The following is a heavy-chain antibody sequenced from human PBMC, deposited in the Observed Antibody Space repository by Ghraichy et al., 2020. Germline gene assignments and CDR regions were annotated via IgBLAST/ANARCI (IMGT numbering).Heavy chain of an antibody. V-gene: IGHV1-8*01. Sequence: ASVKVSCKASGYTFTSYDINWVRQATGQGLEWMGWMNPNSGNTGYAQKFQGRVTMTRNTSISTAYMELSSLRSEDTAVYYCARGPRGYSGYGYYYYGMDVWGQGTTVTVSS. CDR3: ARGPRGYSGYGYYYYGMDV. CDR2: MNPNSGNT. D-gene: IGHD5-12*01. J-gene: IGHJ6*02. CDR1: GYTFTSYD.